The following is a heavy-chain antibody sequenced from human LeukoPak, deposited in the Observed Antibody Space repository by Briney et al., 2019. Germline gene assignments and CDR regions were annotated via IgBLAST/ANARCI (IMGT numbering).Heavy chain of an antibody. Sequence: GEPLKISGKASGSPFTSYWIGWVRQMPGKGLEWMGRMYPGDSNTRYSPSFQGQVTISADKSINTVYLQWSSLKASDTAIYYCARAAVLDYWAQGTLVTVSS. CDR2: MYPGDSNT. CDR1: GSPFTSYW. V-gene: IGHV5-51*01. D-gene: IGHD2-15*01. CDR3: ARAAVLDY. J-gene: IGHJ4*02.